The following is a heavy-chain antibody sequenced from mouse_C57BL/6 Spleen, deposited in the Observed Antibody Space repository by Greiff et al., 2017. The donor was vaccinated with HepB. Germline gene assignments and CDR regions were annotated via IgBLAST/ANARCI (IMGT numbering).Heavy chain of an antibody. D-gene: IGHD4-1*01. CDR1: GFTFSSYA. Sequence: EVQGVESGEGLVKPGGSLKLSCAASGFTFSSYAMSWVRQTPEKRLEWVAYISSGGDYIYYADTVKGRFTISRDNARNTLYLQMSSLKSEDTAMYYCTRDYPELGYFDYWGQGTTLTVSS. V-gene: IGHV5-9-1*02. J-gene: IGHJ2*01. CDR2: ISSGGDYI. CDR3: TRDYPELGYFDY.